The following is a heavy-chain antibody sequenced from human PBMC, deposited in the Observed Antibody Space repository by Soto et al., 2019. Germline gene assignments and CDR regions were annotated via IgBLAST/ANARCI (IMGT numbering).Heavy chain of an antibody. CDR3: ARDHSSYGDYAIKGLRD. CDR2: IIPLFGTT. CDR1: EGTFSNYA. V-gene: IGHV1-69*01. J-gene: IGHJ4*02. Sequence: QVQLVQSGAEVKGPGSSVRVSCKASEGTFSNYAITWVRQAPGQGLEWMGGIIPLFGTTNSAQKVQGRVTITADESTSTAYLELSSLTSEDTAVYYCARDHSSYGDYAIKGLRDWGQGILVTVSS. D-gene: IGHD4-17*01.